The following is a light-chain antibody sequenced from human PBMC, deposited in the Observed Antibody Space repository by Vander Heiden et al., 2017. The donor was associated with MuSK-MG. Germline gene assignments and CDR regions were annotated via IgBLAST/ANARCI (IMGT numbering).Light chain of an antibody. J-gene: IGLJ2*01. Sequence: QSALTQPASVSGSPGQSITISCTGTSSDVGGYNYVSWYQQHPGKAPKLMIYDVSNRPSGVSNRFSGSKSGNTASLTISGLQAEDEADYCCSSYTSSSPSFGGGTKLTVL. CDR1: SSDVGGYNY. CDR3: SSYTSSSPS. CDR2: DVS. V-gene: IGLV2-14*01.